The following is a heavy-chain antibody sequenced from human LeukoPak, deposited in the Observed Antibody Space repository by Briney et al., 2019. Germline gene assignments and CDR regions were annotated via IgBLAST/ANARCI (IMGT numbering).Heavy chain of an antibody. J-gene: IGHJ6*03. CDR2: IKQDGSEK. Sequence: GGSPRLSCAASGFTFSSYWMSWVRQAPGKGLEWVANIKQDGSEKYYVDSVKGRFTISRDNAKNSLYLQMNSLRAEDTAVYYCASRRMGYYGSGSYYYYYYYMDVWGKGTTVTVSS. V-gene: IGHV3-7*01. CDR3: ASRRMGYYGSGSYYYYYYYMDV. CDR1: GFTFSSYW. D-gene: IGHD3-10*01.